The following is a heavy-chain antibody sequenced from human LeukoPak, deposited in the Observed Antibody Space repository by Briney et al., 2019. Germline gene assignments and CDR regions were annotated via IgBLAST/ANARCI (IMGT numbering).Heavy chain of an antibody. V-gene: IGHV1-18*01. J-gene: IGHJ4*02. CDR3: ARTPVRDSSSSLDY. CDR2: ISAYNGNT. Sequence: ASVKVSCKASGYTFTSYGISWVRQAPGQGLEWMGWISAYNGNTNYAQKLQGRVAMTTDTSTSTAYMELRSLRSDDTAVYYCARTPVRDSSSSLDYWGQGTLVTVSS. D-gene: IGHD6-6*01. CDR1: GYTFTSYG.